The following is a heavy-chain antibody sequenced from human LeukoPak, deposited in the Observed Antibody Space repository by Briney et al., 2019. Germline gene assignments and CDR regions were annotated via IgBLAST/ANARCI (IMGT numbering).Heavy chain of an antibody. J-gene: IGHJ5*02. Sequence: GRSLRLSCAASGFTFSSYWMSWVRQAPGKGLEWVANIKQDGSEKYYVDSVKGRFTISRDNAKNSLYLQMNSLRAEDTAVYYCARAANYIVVVPTAIPNWFDPWGQGTLVTVSS. CDR1: GFTFSSYW. V-gene: IGHV3-7*01. D-gene: IGHD2-2*01. CDR3: ARAANYIVVVPTAIPNWFDP. CDR2: IKQDGSEK.